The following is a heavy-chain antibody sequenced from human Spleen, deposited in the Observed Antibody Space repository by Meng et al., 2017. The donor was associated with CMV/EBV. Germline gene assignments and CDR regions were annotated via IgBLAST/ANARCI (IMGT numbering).Heavy chain of an antibody. J-gene: IGHJ4*02. CDR3: ARGRWGYYYDY. D-gene: IGHD3-22*01. V-gene: IGHV3-30-3*01. CDR2: ISYDGSNK. Sequence: GESLKISCAASGFTFSSYTMHWVRQAPGKGLEWVAVISYDGSNKYYADSVKGRFTISRDNAKNTLYLQMTGLRAEDAAVYHCARGRWGYYYDYWGQGTVVTVSS. CDR1: GFTFSSYT.